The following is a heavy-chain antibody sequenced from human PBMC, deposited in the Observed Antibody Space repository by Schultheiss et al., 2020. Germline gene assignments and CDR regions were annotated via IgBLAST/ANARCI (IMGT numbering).Heavy chain of an antibody. D-gene: IGHD1-26*01. CDR3: VRSTGTYSFDY. Sequence: GGSLRLSCAASGFTFSSYGMHWVRQAPGKGLEWVAVIWYDGSNKYYADSVKGRFTISRDNSKNTLYLQMNSLRADDTAVYYCVRSTGTYSFDYWGQGSLVTVSS. CDR2: IWYDGSNK. V-gene: IGHV3-33*08. J-gene: IGHJ4*02. CDR1: GFTFSSYG.